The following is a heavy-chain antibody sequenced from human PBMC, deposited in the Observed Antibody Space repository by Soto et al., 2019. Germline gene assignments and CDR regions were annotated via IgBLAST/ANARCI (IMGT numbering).Heavy chain of an antibody. D-gene: IGHD2-15*01. J-gene: IGHJ4*02. CDR3: ARGGGSLNY. CDR2: INSGSTSV. Sequence: DVQLVESGGGLVKPGGSLRLSCEVSGFSFSISAMNWVRQAPGKGLEWVSSINSGSTSVRYADSVKGRFTISRDNANNPLSLHMNSLGVEDTAVYYCARGGGSLNYWGQGTLVTVSS. V-gene: IGHV3-21*02. CDR1: GFSFSISA.